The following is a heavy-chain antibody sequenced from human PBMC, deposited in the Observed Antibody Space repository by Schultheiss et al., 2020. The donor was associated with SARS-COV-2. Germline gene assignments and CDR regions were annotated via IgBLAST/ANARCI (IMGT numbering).Heavy chain of an antibody. V-gene: IGHV4-38-2*02. Sequence: SETLSLTCTVSGYSISSGYYWGWIRQPPGKGLEWIGSIYHSGSTYYNPSLKSRVTISVDTSKNQFSLKLSSVTAADTAVYYCARDSNTFGGVSDAFDIWGQGTMVTVSS. D-gene: IGHD3-16*01. CDR3: ARDSNTFGGVSDAFDI. CDR2: IYHSGST. CDR1: GYSISSGYY. J-gene: IGHJ3*02.